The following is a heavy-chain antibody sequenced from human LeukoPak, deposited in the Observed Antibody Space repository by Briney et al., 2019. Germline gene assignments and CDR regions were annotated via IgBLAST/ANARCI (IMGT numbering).Heavy chain of an antibody. V-gene: IGHV4-59*11. D-gene: IGHD1-1*01. CDR3: ARGGSWAAH. CDR1: GGSISSHY. J-gene: IGHJ4*02. CDR2: IYYSGST. Sequence: SETLSLTCTVSGGSISSHYWSWIRQPPGKGLEWIGYIYYSGSTNYNPSLKSRVNISVDTSKNQFSLKLSSVTAADTAVYYCARGGSWAAHWGQGTLVTVSS.